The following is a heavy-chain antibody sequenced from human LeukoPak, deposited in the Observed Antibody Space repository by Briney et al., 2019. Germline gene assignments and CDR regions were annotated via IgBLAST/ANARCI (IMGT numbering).Heavy chain of an antibody. V-gene: IGHV1-8*01. Sequence: GASVKVSCKASVYTFTSYNVNWWRRAPEQGLEWMGWMKPNSGNTDYAQKFQGIVTMTGNTSIHTAYMELSSLRSEETDVYCCARRSIAGDDIDYWGQGTLVTVSS. CDR3: ARRSIAGDDIDY. CDR1: VYTFTSYN. CDR2: MKPNSGNT. J-gene: IGHJ4*02. D-gene: IGHD4-17*01.